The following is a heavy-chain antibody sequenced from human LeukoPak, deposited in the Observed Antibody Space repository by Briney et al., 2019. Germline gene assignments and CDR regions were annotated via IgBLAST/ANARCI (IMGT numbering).Heavy chain of an antibody. D-gene: IGHD1-26*01. Sequence: PSETLSLTCTVSGGSISSYYWSWIRQPAGKGLEWIGRIYTSGSTNYNPSLKSRVTVSVDTSKNQFSLKASSVTAADTAVYYCASSYSGNYYVFDYWGQGTLVTVSS. V-gene: IGHV4-4*07. CDR2: IYTSGST. J-gene: IGHJ4*02. CDR3: ASSYSGNYYVFDY. CDR1: GGSISSYY.